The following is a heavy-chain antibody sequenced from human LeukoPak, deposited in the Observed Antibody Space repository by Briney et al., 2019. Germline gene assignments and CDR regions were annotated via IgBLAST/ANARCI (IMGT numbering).Heavy chain of an antibody. CDR2: IHHSGSRFESGST. CDR3: ARNASSGFFED. D-gene: IGHD3-22*01. Sequence: SETLSLTCTVSGFFITNNNYWGWIRQSPGKGLEWMWSIHHSGSRFESGSTHDNPSLRGRITVSADPSKNQFSLTLTSVTAADTAVYFCARNASSGFFEDWSQGSLVTVSS. V-gene: IGHV4-38-2*02. CDR1: GFFITNNNY. J-gene: IGHJ4*02.